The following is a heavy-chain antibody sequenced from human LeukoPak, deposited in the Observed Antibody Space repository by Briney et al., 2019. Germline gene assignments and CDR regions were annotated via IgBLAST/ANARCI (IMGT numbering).Heavy chain of an antibody. J-gene: IGHJ5*02. D-gene: IGHD3-10*01. CDR2: ILSMGST. Sequence: PSETLSLTCTVSGASIRNYYWGWIRQPAGKGLEWIGRILSMGSTDYNPSLKSRVTMSLDTSKNQFSLKLNSVTAADTAVYYCARDFGSGSLRQNWFDPWGQGTLVTVSS. CDR1: GASIRNYY. V-gene: IGHV4-4*07. CDR3: ARDFGSGSLRQNWFDP.